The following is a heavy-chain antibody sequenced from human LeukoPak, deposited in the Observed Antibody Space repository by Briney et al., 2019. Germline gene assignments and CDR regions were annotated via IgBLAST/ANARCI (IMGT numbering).Heavy chain of an antibody. CDR2: ISSSSSYI. Sequence: GGSLRLSCAASGFTFSSYSMNWVRQAPGKGLEWVSSISSSSSYIYYADSVKGRFTISRDNAKNSLYLQMTSLRVEDTAVYYCARYLGSTSNPPFDYWGQGTLVTVSS. CDR1: GFTFSSYS. D-gene: IGHD6-13*01. V-gene: IGHV3-21*01. J-gene: IGHJ4*02. CDR3: ARYLGSTSNPPFDY.